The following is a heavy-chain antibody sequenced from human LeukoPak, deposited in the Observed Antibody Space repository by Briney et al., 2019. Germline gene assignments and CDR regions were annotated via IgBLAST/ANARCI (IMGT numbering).Heavy chain of an antibody. V-gene: IGHV3-30-3*01. CDR3: AKDGHYDFWSGDNYYFDY. J-gene: IGHJ4*02. D-gene: IGHD3-3*01. Sequence: GGSLRLSCAASGFTFSSYAMHWVRQAPGKGLEWVAVISYDGSNKYYADSVKGRFTISRDNSKNTLYLQMNSLRAEDTAVYYCAKDGHYDFWSGDNYYFDYWGQGTLVTVSS. CDR1: GFTFSSYA. CDR2: ISYDGSNK.